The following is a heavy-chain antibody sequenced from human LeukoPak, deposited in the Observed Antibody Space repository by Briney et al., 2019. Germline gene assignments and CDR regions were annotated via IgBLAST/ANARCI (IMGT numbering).Heavy chain of an antibody. CDR1: GGSPSGTY. CDR3: AGGRSIAARSYYYYMDV. Sequence: SVTLSLTCAVYGGSPSGTYWSWNRQPPGKGLEWIGEIKHSGSTNYIAYLKSRVTTPVDTSKTRISMKLSCAAAASPAGYYCAGGRSIAARSYYYYMDVWGKGTTVTVSS. CDR2: IKHSGST. V-gene: IGHV4-34*01. D-gene: IGHD6-6*01. J-gene: IGHJ6*03.